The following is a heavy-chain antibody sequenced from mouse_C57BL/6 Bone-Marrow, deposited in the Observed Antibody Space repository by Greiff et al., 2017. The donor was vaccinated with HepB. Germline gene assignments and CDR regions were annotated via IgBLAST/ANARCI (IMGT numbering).Heavy chain of an antibody. J-gene: IGHJ2*01. CDR2: INPSNGGT. CDR1: GYTFTSYW. Sequence: QVQLQQPGTELVKPGASVKLSCKASGYTFTSYWMHWVKQRPGQGLEWIGNINPSNGGTNYNEKFKSKATLTVDKSSSTAYMQLSSLTSEDSAVYYCARFPYYYGSSYGYFDYWGQGTTLTVSS. CDR3: ARFPYYYGSSYGYFDY. D-gene: IGHD1-1*01. V-gene: IGHV1-53*01.